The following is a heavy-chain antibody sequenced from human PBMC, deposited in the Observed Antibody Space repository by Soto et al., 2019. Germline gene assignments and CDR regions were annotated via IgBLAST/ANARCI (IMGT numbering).Heavy chain of an antibody. D-gene: IGHD2-2*01. CDR2: IKQDGSEK. J-gene: IGHJ4*02. CDR3: ARGRYCTSTSCYQFDY. CDR1: GFTFNSYW. V-gene: IGHV3-7*01. Sequence: GGSLRLSCAASGFTFNSYWMSWVRQAPGKGLEWVANIKQDGSEKYYVDSVKGRFTISRDNTKSSVHLQMNTLRAEDTAVYYCARGRYCTSTSCYQFDYWGQGTLVTVS.